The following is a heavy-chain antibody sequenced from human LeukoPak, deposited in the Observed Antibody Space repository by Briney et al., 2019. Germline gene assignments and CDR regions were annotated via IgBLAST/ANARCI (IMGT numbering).Heavy chain of an antibody. CDR2: IRSKAYGGTT. J-gene: IGHJ4*02. Sequence: GGSLRLSCAASGFTFSSHGMNWVRQAPGKGLEWVGFIRSKAYGGTTEYAASVKGRFTISRDDSKSIAYLQMNSLKTEDTAVYYCTRGPASRYYGSGMDTDWGQGTLVTVSS. CDR3: TRGPASRYYGSGMDTD. CDR1: GFTFSSHG. D-gene: IGHD3-10*01. V-gene: IGHV3-49*04.